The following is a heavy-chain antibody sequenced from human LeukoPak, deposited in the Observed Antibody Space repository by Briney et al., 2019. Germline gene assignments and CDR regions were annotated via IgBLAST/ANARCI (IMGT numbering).Heavy chain of an antibody. CDR2: IRYDGRIK. V-gene: IGHV3-30*02. CDR3: ARNRAAAGDWLDP. D-gene: IGHD6-13*01. CDR1: GFTFSAYG. J-gene: IGHJ5*02. Sequence: GGSLRLSCAASGFTFSAYGVHWVRQAPGKGLEWLAFIRYDGRIKNYADSVKGRFTISRDNSKNTLYLQMNGLTTEDTSLYYCARNRAAAGDWLDPWGQGTLVIVSS.